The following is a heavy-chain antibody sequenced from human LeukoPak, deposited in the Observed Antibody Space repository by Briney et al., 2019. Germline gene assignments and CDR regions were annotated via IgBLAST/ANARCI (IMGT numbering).Heavy chain of an antibody. Sequence: SETLSLTCTVSGGSISSYYWSWIRQPPGKGLEWIGYIYYSGSTNYNPSLKSRVTISVDTSKNQFSLKLSSVTAADTAVYYCARSGYSSGWLLNPSYWFDPWGQGTLVTVSS. CDR3: ARSGYSSGWLLNPSYWFDP. CDR2: IYYSGST. D-gene: IGHD6-19*01. CDR1: GGSISSYY. V-gene: IGHV4-59*12. J-gene: IGHJ5*02.